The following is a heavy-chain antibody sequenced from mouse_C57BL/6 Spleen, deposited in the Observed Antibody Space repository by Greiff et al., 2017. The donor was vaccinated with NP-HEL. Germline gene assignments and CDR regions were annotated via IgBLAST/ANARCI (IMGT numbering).Heavy chain of an antibody. J-gene: IGHJ1*03. V-gene: IGHV1-80*01. CDR1: GYAFSSYW. D-gene: IGHD1-1*01. Sequence: VQLQQSGASVKISCKASGYAFSSYWMNWVKQRPGKGLEWIGQIYPGDGDTNYNGKFKGKATLTADKSSSTAYMQLSSLTSEDSAVYFCAREGGSSLPWYFDVWGTGTTVTVSS. CDR2: IYPGDGDT. CDR3: AREGGSSLPWYFDV.